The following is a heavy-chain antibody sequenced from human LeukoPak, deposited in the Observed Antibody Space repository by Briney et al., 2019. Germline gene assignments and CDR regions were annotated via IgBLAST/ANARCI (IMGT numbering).Heavy chain of an antibody. CDR2: ISSSSSYI. J-gene: IGHJ4*02. CDR1: GFTFSSYS. Sequence: PGGSLRLSCAASGFTFSSYSMNCVRQAPGKGLEWVSSISSSSSYIYYADSVKGRFTISRDNAKNSLYLQMNSLRAEDTAVYYCAREPYCSSTSCYRLDYWGQGTLVTVSS. CDR3: AREPYCSSTSCYRLDY. V-gene: IGHV3-21*01. D-gene: IGHD2-2*01.